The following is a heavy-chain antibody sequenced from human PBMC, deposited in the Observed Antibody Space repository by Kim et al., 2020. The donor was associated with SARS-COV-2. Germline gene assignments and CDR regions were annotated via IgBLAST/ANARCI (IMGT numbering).Heavy chain of an antibody. CDR1: GFTFDDYA. CDR3: AKSYDSSGFSSFFDY. V-gene: IGHV3-9*01. Sequence: GGSLILSCAASGFTFDDYAMHWVRQAPGKGLEWVSGIGWNSGTIGYADSVKGRFTISRDNAKNSLYLQMNSLRAEDTALYYCAKSYDSSGFSSFFDYWGQGTLVTVSS. D-gene: IGHD3-22*01. CDR2: IGWNSGTI. J-gene: IGHJ4*02.